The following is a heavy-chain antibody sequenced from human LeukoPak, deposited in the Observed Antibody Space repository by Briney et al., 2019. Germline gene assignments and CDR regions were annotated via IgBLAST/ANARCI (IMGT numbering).Heavy chain of an antibody. V-gene: IGHV1-46*01. D-gene: IGHD2-2*01. CDR2: IHPSSGST. CDR1: GYTFTRYY. CDR3: ARDSDTSSLADP. Sequence: ASVKVSCKASGYTFTRYYMHWVRQAPGQGLEWMGIIHPSSGSTSHAQKFEGRVTLTRDTSTSTLYMELISLRSEDTAVYYCARDSDTSSLADPWGQGTLVTVSS. J-gene: IGHJ5*02.